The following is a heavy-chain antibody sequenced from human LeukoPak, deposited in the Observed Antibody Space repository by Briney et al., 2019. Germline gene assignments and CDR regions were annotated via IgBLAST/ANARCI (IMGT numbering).Heavy chain of an antibody. Sequence: PGGSLRLSCVASGFTFTTYWMHWVRQAPGKGLVWVSRINGDGSNSNYADSVKGRFTISRDNARNTLYPQMNGLRAEDTALYYCARTSPTSHLDFWGQGTLVTVSS. CDR1: GFTFTTYW. J-gene: IGHJ4*02. CDR3: ARTSPTSHLDF. V-gene: IGHV3-74*01. CDR2: INGDGSNS. D-gene: IGHD3-16*01.